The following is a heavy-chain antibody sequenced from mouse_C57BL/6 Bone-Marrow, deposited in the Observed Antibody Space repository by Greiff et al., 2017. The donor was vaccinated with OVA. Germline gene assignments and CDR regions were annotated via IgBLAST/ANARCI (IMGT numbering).Heavy chain of an antibody. J-gene: IGHJ3*01. CDR1: GFTFSSYA. CDR3: ARVYSSFAY. V-gene: IGHV5-4*03. CDR2: ISDGGSYT. Sequence: EVNVVESGGGLVKPGGSLKLSCAASGFTFSSYAMSWVRQTPEKRLEWVATISDGGSYTYYPDNVKGRFTISRDNAKNNLYLQMSHLKSEDTAMYYCARVYSSFAYWGQGTLVTVSA. D-gene: IGHD1-1*01.